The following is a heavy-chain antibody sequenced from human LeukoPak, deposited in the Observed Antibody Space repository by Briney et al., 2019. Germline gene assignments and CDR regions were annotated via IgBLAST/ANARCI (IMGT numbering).Heavy chain of an antibody. D-gene: IGHD3-22*01. Sequence: SSETLSLTCAVYGGSFSGYYWSWIRQPPGKGLEWIGEINHSGSTNYNPSLKSRVTISVDTSKNQFSLKLSSVTAADTAVYYCARGLPRTGHYDSSGYYLRGFDYWGQGTLVTVSS. CDR2: INHSGST. CDR1: GGSFSGYY. V-gene: IGHV4-34*01. J-gene: IGHJ4*02. CDR3: ARGLPRTGHYDSSGYYLRGFDY.